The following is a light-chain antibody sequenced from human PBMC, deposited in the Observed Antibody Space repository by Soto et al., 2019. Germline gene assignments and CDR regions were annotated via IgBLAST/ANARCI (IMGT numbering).Light chain of an antibody. CDR1: SSDVGGYNA. CDR2: DVS. Sequence: QSALTQPASVSGSPGQSITISCSGSSSDVGGYNAVSWYQQHPGKVPKLVIYDVSDRPSGISSRLSASKSGNTASLTISGLQAEDEADYYCSSYASGGSYVFGTGTKLTVL. CDR3: SSYASGGSYV. J-gene: IGLJ1*01. V-gene: IGLV2-14*03.